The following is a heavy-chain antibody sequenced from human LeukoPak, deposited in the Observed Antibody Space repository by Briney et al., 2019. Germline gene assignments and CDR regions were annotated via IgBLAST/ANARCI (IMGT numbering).Heavy chain of an antibody. J-gene: IGHJ4*02. CDR1: GFTFSSYA. D-gene: IGHD3-10*01. CDR3: AKSGAYGGAITMVRGVIHY. Sequence: GGSLRLSCAASGFTFSSYAMSWVRQAPGKGLEWVSAISGSGGSTYYADSVKGRFTISRDNSKNTLYLQMSSLSAEDTAVYYCAKSGAYGGAITMVRGVIHYWGQGTLVTVSS. CDR2: ISGSGGST. V-gene: IGHV3-23*01.